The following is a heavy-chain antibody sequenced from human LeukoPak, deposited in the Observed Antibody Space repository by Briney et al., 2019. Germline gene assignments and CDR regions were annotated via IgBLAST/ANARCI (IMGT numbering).Heavy chain of an antibody. V-gene: IGHV3-23*01. Sequence: GGSLRLSCAASGFTFSSSAMSWVRQAPGKGLEWVSSISGNGGSTYYADSVKGRFTISRDNSRNTLFLRMNSLRAGDTAVYYCAQLPPWYSCGKKTNYWGQGTLVTVSS. CDR2: ISGNGGST. CDR1: GFTFSSSA. J-gene: IGHJ4*02. D-gene: IGHD5-18*01. CDR3: AQLPPWYSCGKKTNY.